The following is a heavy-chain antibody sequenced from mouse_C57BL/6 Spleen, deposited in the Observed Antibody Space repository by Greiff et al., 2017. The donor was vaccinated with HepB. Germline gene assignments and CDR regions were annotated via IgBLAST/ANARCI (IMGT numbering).Heavy chain of an antibody. CDR2: ISSGSSTI. D-gene: IGHD1-1*01. CDR1: GFTFSDYG. CDR3: ARTHYYGSSYDYFDY. V-gene: IGHV5-17*01. Sequence: EVQLVESGGGLVKPGGSLKLSCAASGFTFSDYGMHWVRQAPEKGLEWVAYISSGSSTIYYADTVKGRFTISRDNAKNTLFLQMTSLRSEDTAMYYCARTHYYGSSYDYFDYWGQGTTLTVSS. J-gene: IGHJ2*01.